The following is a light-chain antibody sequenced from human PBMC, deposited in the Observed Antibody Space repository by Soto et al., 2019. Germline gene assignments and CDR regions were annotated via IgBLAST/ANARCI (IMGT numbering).Light chain of an antibody. CDR1: ETVRNNY. CDR2: DAS. CDR3: QQCATSPRT. J-gene: IGKJ1*01. Sequence: EIVLTQSPGTLSLSPGERATLSCRASETVRNNYLAWYQQKPGQAPRLLVDDASSRAAGIPDRFSGSGSGKDFTLTISRLETEDFAGYYCQQCATSPRTFGQGTKVEIK. V-gene: IGKV3-20*01.